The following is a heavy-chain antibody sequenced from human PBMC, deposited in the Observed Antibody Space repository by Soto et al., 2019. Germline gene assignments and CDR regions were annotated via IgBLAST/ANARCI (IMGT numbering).Heavy chain of an antibody. V-gene: IGHV3-33*01. CDR1: GFTFRTYG. Sequence: GGSLRLSCAASGFTFRTYGMHWVRQAPGKGLEWVAVIWSDGSNTYYGDSVKGRFTISRDNSMNTLHLEMNSLRAEDTAVYYCARDPMNGGDYFHHYSGMDVWGRGTTVTVS. J-gene: IGHJ6*02. CDR3: ARDPMNGGDYFHHYSGMDV. D-gene: IGHD4-17*01. CDR2: IWSDGSNT.